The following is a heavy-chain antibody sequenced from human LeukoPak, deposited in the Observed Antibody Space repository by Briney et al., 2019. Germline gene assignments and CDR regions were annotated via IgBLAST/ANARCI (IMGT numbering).Heavy chain of an antibody. CDR3: ASFDSSGSHAFDI. CDR1: AGSISSYY. Sequence: SETLSLTCTVSAGSISSYYWSWIRQPPGEGLEWIAYIYYSGTTNYNPSLKSRVTISIDTSKNQFSLKLSSVTAADTAVYYCASFDSSGSHAFDIWGQGTMVTVSS. CDR2: IYYSGTT. D-gene: IGHD3-22*01. J-gene: IGHJ3*02. V-gene: IGHV4-59*01.